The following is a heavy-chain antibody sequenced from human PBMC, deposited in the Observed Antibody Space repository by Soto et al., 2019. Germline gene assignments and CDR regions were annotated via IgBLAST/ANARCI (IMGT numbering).Heavy chain of an antibody. V-gene: IGHV3-21*01. D-gene: IGHD6-19*01. CDR1: GFTFSSYS. CDR2: ISSSSSYI. J-gene: IGHJ4*02. CDR3: ARDRSIAVAGTDYFDH. Sequence: GWSLRLSCAASGFTFSSYSMNLVRQAPGKGLEWVSSISSSSSYIYYADSVKGRFTISRDNAKNSLYLQMNSLRAEDTAVYYCARDRSIAVAGTDYFDHWGQGTLVTVS.